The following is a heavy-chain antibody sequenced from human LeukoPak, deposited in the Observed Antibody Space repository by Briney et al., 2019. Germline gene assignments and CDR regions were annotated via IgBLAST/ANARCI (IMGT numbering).Heavy chain of an antibody. Sequence: ASVKLSCKVSGYTPTELSMDWVRQAPAKGLEWMGGFAPADGETIYAQKFQVRGTMTEDTSTVTAYMQLTSLRAEETAVYHCASRGLRKDPVVGSPSLHACDIWGQGTRVTV. CDR2: FAPADGET. CDR1: GYTPTELS. J-gene: IGHJ3*02. CDR3: ASRGLRKDPVVGSPSLHACDI. V-gene: IGHV1-24*01. D-gene: IGHD4-23*01.